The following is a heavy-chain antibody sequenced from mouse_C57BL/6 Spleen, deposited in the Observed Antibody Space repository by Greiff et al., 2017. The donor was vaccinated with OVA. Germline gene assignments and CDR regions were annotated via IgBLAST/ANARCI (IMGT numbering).Heavy chain of an antibody. D-gene: IGHD2-4*01. J-gene: IGHJ3*01. Sequence: DVKLVESGPELVKPGASVKISCKASGYSFTGYYMNWVKQSPEKSLEWIGEINPSTGGTTYNQKFKAKATLTVDTSSSTAYMQLKSLTSEDAAVYYCARFDYDSPFAYWGQGTLVTVSA. CDR2: INPSTGGT. CDR3: ARFDYDSPFAY. V-gene: IGHV1-42*01. CDR1: GYSFTGYY.